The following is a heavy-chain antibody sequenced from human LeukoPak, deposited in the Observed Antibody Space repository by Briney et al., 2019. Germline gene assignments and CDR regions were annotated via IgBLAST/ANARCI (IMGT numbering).Heavy chain of an antibody. CDR1: GFTFSSYW. CDR3: ARAHYYDHADLFDY. J-gene: IGHJ4*02. Sequence: GSLRLSCAASGFTFSSYWMHWVRQAPGKGLVWVSRIKSDDSTTYADSVKGRFTISRDNVKNTLYLQMDSLRDEDTAVYYCARAHYYDHADLFDYWGQGALVSVSS. D-gene: IGHD3-22*01. V-gene: IGHV3-74*01. CDR2: IKSDDST.